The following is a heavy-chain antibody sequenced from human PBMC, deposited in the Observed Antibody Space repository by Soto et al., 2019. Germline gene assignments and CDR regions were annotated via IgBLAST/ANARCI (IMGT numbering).Heavy chain of an antibody. D-gene: IGHD6-19*01. J-gene: IGHJ3*02. V-gene: IGHV3-74*03. Sequence: GGSLRLSCAASGFTFSIYWMHWVRQAPGKGLVWVSRIDTYGSATKYADSVEGRFTIARDNAKNTLYLQMNSLRAEDTAVYYCARVLKSSGWDNDVFDIWGQGTMVTVAS. CDR3: ARVLKSSGWDNDVFDI. CDR2: IDTYGSAT. CDR1: GFTFSIYW.